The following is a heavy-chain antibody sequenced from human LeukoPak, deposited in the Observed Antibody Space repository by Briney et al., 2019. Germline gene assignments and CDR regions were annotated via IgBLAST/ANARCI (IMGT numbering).Heavy chain of an antibody. Sequence: ASVKVSCKASGGTFSSYAISWVRQAPGPGLEWMGGIIPIFGTANYEQKFQGRVTITTDESTSTAYMELSSLRSEDTAVYYCARGLTNSLDAFDIWGQGTMVTVSS. CDR2: IIPIFGTA. D-gene: IGHD4-23*01. CDR3: ARGLTNSLDAFDI. J-gene: IGHJ3*02. CDR1: GGTFSSYA. V-gene: IGHV1-69*05.